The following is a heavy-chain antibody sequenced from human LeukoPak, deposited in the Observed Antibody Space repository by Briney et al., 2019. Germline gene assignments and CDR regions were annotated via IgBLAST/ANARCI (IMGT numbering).Heavy chain of an antibody. CDR2: IIPIFGTA. Sequence: EASVKVSCKASGGTFSSYAISWVRQAPGQGLEWMGGIIPIFGTANYAQKFQGRVTITADESTSTAYMELSSLRSEDTAVYYCARDGWSLGATLGYWGQGTLVTVSS. D-gene: IGHD1-26*01. V-gene: IGHV1-69*13. J-gene: IGHJ4*02. CDR1: GGTFSSYA. CDR3: ARDGWSLGATLGY.